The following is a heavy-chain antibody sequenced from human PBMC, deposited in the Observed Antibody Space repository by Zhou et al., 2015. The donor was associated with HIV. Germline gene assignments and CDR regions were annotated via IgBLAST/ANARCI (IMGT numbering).Heavy chain of an antibody. V-gene: IGHV3-30*03. Sequence: QVQLVESGGGVVQPGRSLRLSCAASGFTFSTYDMHWVRQAPGKGLEWVAVISYDGSNKYYADSVKGRFTISRNNSKNTLYLQMNSLRAEDTAVYYCARALSGGWGFFDYWGQGTLVTVSS. CDR1: GFTFSTYD. D-gene: IGHD1-26*01. CDR2: ISYDGSNK. J-gene: IGHJ4*02. CDR3: ARALSGGWGFFDY.